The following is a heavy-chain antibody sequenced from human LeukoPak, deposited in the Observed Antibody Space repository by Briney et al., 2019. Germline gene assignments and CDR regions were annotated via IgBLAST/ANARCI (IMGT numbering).Heavy chain of an antibody. D-gene: IGHD3-9*01. Sequence: GGSLRLSCAASGFTFSSYWMTWVRQAPGKGLEWVASIDEDGNEKFYFDSVRARFTISRDNAKNSLHLQMNSLRVEDMAVYFCARGLGYTRRQTGAAYWGQGTLVTVSS. CDR2: IDEDGNEK. J-gene: IGHJ4*02. CDR3: ARGLGYTRRQTGAAY. V-gene: IGHV3-7*04. CDR1: GFTFSSYW.